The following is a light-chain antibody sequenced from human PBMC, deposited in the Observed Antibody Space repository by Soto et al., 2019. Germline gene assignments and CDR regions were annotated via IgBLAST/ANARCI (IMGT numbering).Light chain of an antibody. CDR2: GAS. J-gene: IGKJ4*01. V-gene: IGKV3-15*01. CDR1: QAISRN. Sequence: ILLTQSPATLSVSRGERATLSCRANQAISRNLAWYKQKPGQAPRLLSYGASTRATGIPDRFSGSGSGTDVTLTISSLKSEDFEVYYCQHYNNWLGTFGGGTNVDIK. CDR3: QHYNNWLGT.